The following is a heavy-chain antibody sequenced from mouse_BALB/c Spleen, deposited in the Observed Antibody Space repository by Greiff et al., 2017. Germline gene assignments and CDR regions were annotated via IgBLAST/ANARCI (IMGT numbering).Heavy chain of an antibody. CDR3: AYGSSYVSAMDY. Sequence: QVQLQQSGPELVKPGASVKISCKASGYAFSSSWMNWVKQRPGQGLEWIGRIYPGDGDTNYNGKFKGKATLTADKSSSTAYMQLSSLTSVDSAVYFCAYGSSYVSAMDYWGQGTSVTVSS. CDR2: IYPGDGDT. J-gene: IGHJ4*01. D-gene: IGHD1-1*01. CDR1: GYAFSSSW. V-gene: IGHV1-82*01.